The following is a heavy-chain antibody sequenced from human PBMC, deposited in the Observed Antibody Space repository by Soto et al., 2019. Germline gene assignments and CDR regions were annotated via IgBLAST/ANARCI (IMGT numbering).Heavy chain of an antibody. CDR2: INSDGSST. J-gene: IGHJ4*02. CDR3: ASKPGDYVPPDY. Sequence: GGSLRLSCAASGFTYSRYWMHWVRQAPGKGLVWVSRINSDGSSTTYVDSVKGRFTISRDNARNTLFLQMNSLRAEDTAVYYCASKPGDYVPPDYWGQGTLVTVSS. D-gene: IGHD3-16*01. CDR1: GFTYSRYW. V-gene: IGHV3-74*01.